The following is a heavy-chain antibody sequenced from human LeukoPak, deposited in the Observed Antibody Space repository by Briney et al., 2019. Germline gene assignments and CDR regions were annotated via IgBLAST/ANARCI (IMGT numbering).Heavy chain of an antibody. J-gene: IGHJ4*02. CDR2: ISSSSSYI. CDR1: GFTFSSYS. D-gene: IGHD1-26*01. Sequence: GGSLRLSCAASGFTFSSYSMNWVRQAPGKGLEWVSSISSSSSYIYYADSVKGRFIISRDNSKNTVYLQMNSLRAEDTAVYNCAKSPRGSYWPGYFDSWGQGTLVTVSS. CDR3: AKSPRGSYWPGYFDS. V-gene: IGHV3-21*04.